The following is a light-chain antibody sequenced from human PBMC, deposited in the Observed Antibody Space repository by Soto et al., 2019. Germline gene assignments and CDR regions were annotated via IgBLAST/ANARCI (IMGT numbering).Light chain of an antibody. CDR1: QSVTSSY. Sequence: EIVLTQSPGTLSLSPGERATLSCRASQSVTSSYLAWYQHKRGQAPRLLIYGASNRATGIPDRFSGSGSGTDFTLTISRLDPEDCAVYYGQPFGSSPPWTFGQGTKVEIK. J-gene: IGKJ1*01. V-gene: IGKV3-20*01. CDR3: QPFGSSPPWT. CDR2: GAS.